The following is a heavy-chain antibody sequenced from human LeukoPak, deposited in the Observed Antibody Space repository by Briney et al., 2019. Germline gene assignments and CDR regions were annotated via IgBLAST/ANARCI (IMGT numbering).Heavy chain of an antibody. CDR2: ISWDGGST. D-gene: IGHD3-9*01. CDR1: GFTFDDYA. J-gene: IGHJ4*02. Sequence: PGGSLRLSCAASGFTFDDYAMHWVRQAPGKGLEWVSLISWDGGSTYYADSVKGRFTISRDNSKNSLYLQMNSLRAEDTALYYCAKDSDYDILTGYPDYWGQGTLVTVSS. CDR3: AKDSDYDILTGYPDY. V-gene: IGHV3-43D*03.